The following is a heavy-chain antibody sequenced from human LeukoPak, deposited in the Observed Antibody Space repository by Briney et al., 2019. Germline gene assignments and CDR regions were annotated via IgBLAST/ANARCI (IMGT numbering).Heavy chain of an antibody. D-gene: IGHD3-10*01. Sequence: GGSLRLSCAASGFTFSSYAMSWVRQAPGKGLEWVSAISGSGGSTYYADSVKGRFTISRDNSKNTLYLQMNSLRAEDTAVYYCATAAPDYYGSGSYYLYIDYWGQGTLVTVSS. CDR3: ATAAPDYYGSGSYYLYIDY. J-gene: IGHJ4*02. CDR2: ISGSGGST. V-gene: IGHV3-23*01. CDR1: GFTFSSYA.